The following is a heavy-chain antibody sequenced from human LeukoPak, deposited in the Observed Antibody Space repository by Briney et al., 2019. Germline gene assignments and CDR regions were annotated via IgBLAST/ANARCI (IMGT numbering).Heavy chain of an antibody. D-gene: IGHD4-11*01. J-gene: IGHJ4*02. CDR3: ARDDNYGIFVNVDY. V-gene: IGHV1-18*01. CDR1: GYSFILYG. Sequence: ASVKVSCRTSGYSFILYGISWVRQAPGQGPEWMGWISTSTGDTKYTQKFQGRVTLTTDTSTSTAYMELSSLRSDDTAVYYCARDDNYGIFVNVDYWGQGTLVTVSS. CDR2: ISTSTGDT.